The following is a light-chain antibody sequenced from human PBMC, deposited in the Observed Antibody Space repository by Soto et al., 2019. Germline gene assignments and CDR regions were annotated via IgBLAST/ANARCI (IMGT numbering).Light chain of an antibody. J-gene: IGKJ5*01. CDR1: QSIITW. CDR3: QQTDSFPIT. Sequence: IQMNQSPCTLSASVGDRVTITFRASQSIITWLAWYQQKPGKAPNLLIYTASNLQSGVPSRFSGSGSGTHFTLTISSLQPEDFGTYYCQQTDSFPITFGQGTRLEIK. V-gene: IGKV1-12*01. CDR2: TAS.